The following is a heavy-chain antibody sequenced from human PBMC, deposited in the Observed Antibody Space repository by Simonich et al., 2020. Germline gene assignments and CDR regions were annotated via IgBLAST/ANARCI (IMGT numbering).Heavy chain of an antibody. CDR2: ISGSGGST. CDR1: GFTFSSYA. J-gene: IGHJ3*02. V-gene: IGHV3-23*01. D-gene: IGHD3-22*01. Sequence: GGGLVQPGGSLRLSCAASGFTFSSYAMSWVRQAPGKGLEWVSAISGSGGSTYYADSVKCRFTNSRDNSKNTRYLQMNSLRAEDTAVYYCAKDLGERITMIVVVIDAFDIWGQGTMVTVSS. CDR3: AKDLGERITMIVVVIDAFDI.